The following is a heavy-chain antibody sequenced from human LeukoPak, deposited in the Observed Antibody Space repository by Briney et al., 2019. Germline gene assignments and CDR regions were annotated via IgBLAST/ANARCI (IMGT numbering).Heavy chain of an antibody. J-gene: IGHJ4*02. Sequence: ASVKVSCKASGYTFTGYYMHWVRQAPGQGLEWMGRINPNSGGTNYAQKFQGRVTMTRDTSISTAYMELSRLRSDDTAVYYCASLGSGYYPFSVDYWGQGTLVTVSS. CDR1: GYTFTGYY. CDR3: ASLGSGYYPFSVDY. CDR2: INPNSGGT. D-gene: IGHD3-3*01. V-gene: IGHV1-2*06.